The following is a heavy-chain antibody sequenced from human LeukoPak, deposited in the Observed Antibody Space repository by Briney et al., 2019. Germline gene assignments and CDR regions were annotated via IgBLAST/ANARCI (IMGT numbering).Heavy chain of an antibody. J-gene: IGHJ6*02. CDR1: GYTFTGYY. D-gene: IGHD2-2*01. CDR3: ARAIGTSQFYFYYGMDV. Sequence: ASVKVSCKASGYTFTGYYMHWVRQAPGQGLEWMGRINPNSGGTNYAQKFQGRVTMTRDTSISTAYMELSRLRSDDTAVYYCARAIGTSQFYFYYGMDVWGQGTTVTVSS. V-gene: IGHV1-2*06. CDR2: INPNSGGT.